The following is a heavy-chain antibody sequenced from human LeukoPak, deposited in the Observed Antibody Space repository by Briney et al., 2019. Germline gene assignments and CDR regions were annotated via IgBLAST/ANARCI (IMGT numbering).Heavy chain of an antibody. Sequence: PSETLSLTCTVSDYSISSGYYWGWIRQPPGKGLEWIGSIYHSGSTYYNPSLKSRVTISVDTSKNQFSLKLSSVTAADTAVYYCARDLDPPYGDYDRWFDPWGQGTLVTVSS. V-gene: IGHV4-38-2*02. CDR2: IYHSGST. CDR1: DYSISSGYY. J-gene: IGHJ5*02. CDR3: ARDLDPPYGDYDRWFDP. D-gene: IGHD4-17*01.